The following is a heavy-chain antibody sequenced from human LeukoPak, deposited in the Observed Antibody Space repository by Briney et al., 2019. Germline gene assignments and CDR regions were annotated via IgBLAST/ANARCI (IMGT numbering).Heavy chain of an antibody. CDR1: GFTFSSYA. Sequence: PGGSLRLSCTASGFTFSSYAMSWVRQAPGKGLEWVSAISGSGGSTYYADSVKGRFTISRDNSKNTLYLQMNSLRAEDTAVYYCARSSSSWPNWFDPWGQGTLVTVSS. CDR3: ARSSSSWPNWFDP. J-gene: IGHJ5*02. CDR2: ISGSGGST. V-gene: IGHV3-23*01. D-gene: IGHD6-13*01.